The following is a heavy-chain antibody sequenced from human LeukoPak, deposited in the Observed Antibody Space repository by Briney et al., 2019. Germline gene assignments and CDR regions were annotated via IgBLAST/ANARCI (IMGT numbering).Heavy chain of an antibody. J-gene: IGHJ4*02. D-gene: IGHD3-22*01. V-gene: IGHV3-30*18. Sequence: PGRSLRLSCAASGFTFSSYGMHWVRQAPGKGLEWVAVISYDGSNKYYADSVKGRFTISRDNSKNTLYLQMNSLRAEDTAVYYCAKIPSSGLPPPDYWGQGTLVTVSS. CDR3: AKIPSSGLPPPDY. CDR2: ISYDGSNK. CDR1: GFTFSSYG.